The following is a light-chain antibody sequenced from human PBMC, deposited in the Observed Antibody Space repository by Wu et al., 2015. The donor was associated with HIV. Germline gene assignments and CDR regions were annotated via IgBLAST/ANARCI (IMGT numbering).Light chain of an antibody. V-gene: IGKV3-20*01. CDR3: QQSGYSPWT. J-gene: IGKJ1*01. Sequence: EIVLTQSPGTLSLSPGERATLSCRASQSVRSSYLAWYQQKPGQAPRLLIYGASSRATGIPDRFSGSGSGTDFTLTISRLEPEDFAVYYCQQSGYSPWTFGQGPRWKSN. CDR1: QSVRSSY. CDR2: GAS.